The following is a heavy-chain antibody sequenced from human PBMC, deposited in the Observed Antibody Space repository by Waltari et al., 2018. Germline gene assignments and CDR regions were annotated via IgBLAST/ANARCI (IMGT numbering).Heavy chain of an antibody. Sequence: QVQLQESGPGLVKPSETLSLTCTVSGGSISSYYWSWIRQPAGKGLEWIGRIYTSGSTNYNPSLKSRVTMSVDTSKNQLSLKLSSVTAADTAVYYCARLEYYYDSSGYSNWFDPWGQGTLVTVSS. D-gene: IGHD3-22*01. V-gene: IGHV4-4*07. CDR2: IYTSGST. CDR1: GGSISSYY. CDR3: ARLEYYYDSSGYSNWFDP. J-gene: IGHJ5*02.